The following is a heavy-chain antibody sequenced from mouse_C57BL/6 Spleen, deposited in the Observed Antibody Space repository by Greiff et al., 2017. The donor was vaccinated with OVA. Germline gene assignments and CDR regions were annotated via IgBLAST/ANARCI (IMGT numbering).Heavy chain of an antibody. J-gene: IGHJ2*01. CDR1: GYTFTDYN. D-gene: IGHD1-1*01. CDR2: INPNNGGT. Sequence: EVQLQQSGPELVKPGASVKMSCKASGYTFTDYNMHWVKQSHGKSLEWIGYINPNNGGTSYNQKFKGKATLTVNKSSSTAYMELRSLTSEDSAVYYCAREDGSSYYFDYWGQGTTLTVSS. V-gene: IGHV1-22*01. CDR3: AREDGSSYYFDY.